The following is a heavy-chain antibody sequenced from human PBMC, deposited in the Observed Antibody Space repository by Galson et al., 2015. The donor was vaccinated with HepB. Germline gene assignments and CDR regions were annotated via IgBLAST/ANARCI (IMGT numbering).Heavy chain of an antibody. J-gene: IGHJ4*02. CDR3: AIDLSGGALVPGALNGFDY. V-gene: IGHV1-69*04. CDR1: GGTFSSYT. CDR2: IIPILGIA. D-gene: IGHD2-2*01. Sequence: SVKVSCKASGGTFSSYTISWVRQAPGQGLEWVGRIIPILGIANYAQKFQGRVTITADKSTSTAYMELSSLRSDDTALYYCAIDLSGGALVPGALNGFDYWGQGTLVTVSS.